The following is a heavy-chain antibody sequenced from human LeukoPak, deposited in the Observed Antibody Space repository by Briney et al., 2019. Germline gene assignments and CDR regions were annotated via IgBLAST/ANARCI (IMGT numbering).Heavy chain of an antibody. D-gene: IGHD3-10*01. CDR1: GGSISSSNYY. V-gene: IGHV4-39*07. CDR3: ARSPPLWFGELKSFDY. CDR2: ISYSGRT. Sequence: SETLSLTCTVSGGSISSSNYYWGWIRQPPGKGLESIGSISYSGRTNYNPSLKSRVTISVDTSKDQFSLKLSSVTAADTAVYYCARSPPLWFGELKSFDYWGQGTLVTVSS. J-gene: IGHJ4*02.